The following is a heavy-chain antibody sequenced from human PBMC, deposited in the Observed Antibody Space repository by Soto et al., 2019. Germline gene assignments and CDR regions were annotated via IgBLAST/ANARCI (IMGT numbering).Heavy chain of an antibody. J-gene: IGHJ6*02. CDR3: TTDLGVTHNYYYYGMDV. CDR2: IKSKVDGGTT. V-gene: IGHV3-15*01. Sequence: EVQLVESGGGLVKPGGSLRLSCAASGFTFSNAWMNWVRQAPGKGLEWIGRIKSKVDGGTTEYAAPVKVRFTISRDDSKNTVYLQMNSLKTEDTAVYFCTTDLGVTHNYYYYGMDVWGQGTTVTVSS. CDR1: GFTFSNAW. D-gene: IGHD2-21*02.